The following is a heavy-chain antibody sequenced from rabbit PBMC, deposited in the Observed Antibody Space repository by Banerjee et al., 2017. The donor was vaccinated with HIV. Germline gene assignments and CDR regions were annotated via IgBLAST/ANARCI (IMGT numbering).Heavy chain of an antibody. D-gene: IGHD6-1*01. Sequence: QQQLEESGGGLVQPEGSLTLTCKASGFDISNYNMQWVRQSPGKGLEYIGYINYGGSTYYASWAKGRFTISKTSSTTVTLQMTSLTAADTATYFCARDLNAADGHATSDLWGPGTLVTVS. V-gene: IGHV1S45*01. CDR2: INYGGST. CDR3: ARDLNAADGHATSDL. J-gene: IGHJ4*01. CDR1: GFDISNYNM.